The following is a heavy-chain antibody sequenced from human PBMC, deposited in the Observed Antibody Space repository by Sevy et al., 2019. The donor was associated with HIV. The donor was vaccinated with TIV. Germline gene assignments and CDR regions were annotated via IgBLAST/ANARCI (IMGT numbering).Heavy chain of an antibody. CDR3: ARGGDDGAFDI. D-gene: IGHD2-21*02. J-gene: IGHJ3*02. CDR1: GFTFSSYW. V-gene: IGHV3-7*01. CDR2: IKQGGSEK. Sequence: GRSLRLSCAASGFTFSSYWMSWVRQAPGKGLEWVANIKQGGSEKYYVDSVKGRFTISRDNAKNSLYLQMNSLRAEDTAVYYCARGGDDGAFDIWGQGTMVTVSS.